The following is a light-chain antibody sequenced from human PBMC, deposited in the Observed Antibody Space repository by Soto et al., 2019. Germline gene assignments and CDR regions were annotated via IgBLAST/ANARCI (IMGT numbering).Light chain of an antibody. J-gene: IGKJ1*01. CDR1: QSVSSIY. CDR3: QQYGSSPRT. V-gene: IGKV3-20*01. Sequence: EIVLTQSPGTLSLSPGERATLSSRASQSVSSIYLAWYQQKPGQAPRLLIYGASNRATGIPDMFSGSGAGTDFTLTISRLEPEDFAVYYCQQYGSSPRTFGQGTKVDI. CDR2: GAS.